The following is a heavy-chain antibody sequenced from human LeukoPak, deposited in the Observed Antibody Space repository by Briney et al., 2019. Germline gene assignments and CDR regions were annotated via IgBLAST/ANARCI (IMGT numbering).Heavy chain of an antibody. Sequence: ASVKVSCKASGYTFTSYYMHWVRQAPGQGLDGMGIINPSGGSTSYAQKFQGRVTMTRDTSTSTVYMELSSLRSEDTAVYYCAREYPDDSSGYYYYYGMDVWGQGTTVTVSS. J-gene: IGHJ6*02. CDR1: GYTFTSYY. V-gene: IGHV1-46*01. CDR2: INPSGGST. D-gene: IGHD3-22*01. CDR3: AREYPDDSSGYYYYYGMDV.